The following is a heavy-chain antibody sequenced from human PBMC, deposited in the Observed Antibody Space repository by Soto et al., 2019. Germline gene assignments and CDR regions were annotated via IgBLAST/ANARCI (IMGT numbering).Heavy chain of an antibody. V-gene: IGHV3-23*01. CDR1: GFTFSSHA. CDR2: ITNTGAST. CDR3: ARPSSFFDSYYFAY. Sequence: GGSLRLSCAGSGFTFSSHAVSWVRQAPGKGLECVSSITNTGASTYYADSVKGRFTISRDNAKNSLYLQMNSLRAEDTAVYYCARPSSFFDSYYFAYWGQGTLVTVSS. D-gene: IGHD3-9*01. J-gene: IGHJ4*02.